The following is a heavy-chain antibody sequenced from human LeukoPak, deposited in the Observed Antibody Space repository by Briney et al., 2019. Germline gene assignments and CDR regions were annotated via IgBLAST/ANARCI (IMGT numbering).Heavy chain of an antibody. J-gene: IGHJ4*02. CDR2: IKQDGSDT. Sequence: GGSLRLSCAASGFTISAYWMSWVRQAPGKGLEWVPTIKQDGSDTFYVDSVKGRFTISTDNAKNSLYLQMNSLRAEDTAVYYCAKGTLEYWGQGTLVSVSS. V-gene: IGHV3-7*01. CDR1: GFTISAYW. CDR3: AKGTLEY.